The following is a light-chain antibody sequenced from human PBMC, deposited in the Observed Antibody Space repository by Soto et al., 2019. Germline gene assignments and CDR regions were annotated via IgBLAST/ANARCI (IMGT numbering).Light chain of an antibody. CDR1: SSDVGGYNY. Sequence: ALTEPAAVYGSTAQSSTFYCTETSSDVGGYNYVSWYQQHPGKAPKLMIYDVSNRPSGVSNRFSGSKSGNTASLTISGLQAEDEADYYCNSYTTRSTYVFGPGTKVTVL. J-gene: IGLJ1*01. CDR2: DVS. V-gene: IGLV2-14*01. CDR3: NSYTTRSTYV.